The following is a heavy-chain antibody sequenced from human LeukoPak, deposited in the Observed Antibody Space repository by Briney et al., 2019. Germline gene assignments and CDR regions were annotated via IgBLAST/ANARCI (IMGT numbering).Heavy chain of an antibody. CDR3: ARVAAISSYYMDV. CDR1: GYTFTGYY. J-gene: IGHJ6*03. V-gene: IGHV1-2*02. CDR2: INPNSGGT. Sequence: ASVKVSCKASGYTFTGYYMHWVRQAPGQGLEWMGWINPNSGGTNYAQKFQGRVTMTRDTSISTAYMELSSLRSEDTAVYYCARVAAISSYYMDVWGKGTTVTVSS. D-gene: IGHD2-15*01.